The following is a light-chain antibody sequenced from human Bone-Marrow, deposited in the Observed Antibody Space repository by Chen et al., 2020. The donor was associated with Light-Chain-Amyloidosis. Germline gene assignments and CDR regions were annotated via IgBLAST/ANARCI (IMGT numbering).Light chain of an antibody. Sequence: YALTQPASVAGSPGQSITISCTGSSNDVGGYDYVSWYQQHPSKAPQLIIYDVSNRPSGFSVRFAGSKAGYTASLTSSGLQAEDEADYYCASYTSSGTRVFGTGTKVTVL. J-gene: IGLJ1*01. CDR1: SNDVGGYDY. CDR2: DVS. CDR3: ASYTSSGTRV. V-gene: IGLV2-14*01.